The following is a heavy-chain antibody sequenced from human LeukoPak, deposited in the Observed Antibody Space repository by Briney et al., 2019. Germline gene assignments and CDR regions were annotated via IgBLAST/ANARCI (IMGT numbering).Heavy chain of an antibody. CDR3: AKDQDIVVVPAAPRSGYFDY. J-gene: IGHJ4*02. CDR2: IRYDGSNK. D-gene: IGHD2-2*01. Sequence: GGSLRLSCAASGFTFSSYGMHWVRQAPGKGLEWVAFIRYDGSNKYYADSVKGRFTISRDNSKNTLYLQMNSLRAEDTAGYLCAKDQDIVVVPAAPRSGYFDYWGQGTLVTVSS. CDR1: GFTFSSYG. V-gene: IGHV3-30*02.